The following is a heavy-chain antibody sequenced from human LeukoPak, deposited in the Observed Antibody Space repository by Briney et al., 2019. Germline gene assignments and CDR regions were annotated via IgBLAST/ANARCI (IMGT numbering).Heavy chain of an antibody. V-gene: IGHV3-33*08. CDR1: GFTFSSYG. CDR3: ARGARFDGDYIPDFYDY. J-gene: IGHJ4*02. Sequence: GGSLRLSCAASGFTFSSYGMHWVRQAPGKGLEWVAVIWYDGPNKYDGPNKYYADSVKGRFTISRDNAKNSLYLQMNSLRAEDTAVYYCARGARFDGDYIPDFYDYWGQGSLVTVSS. CDR2: IWYDGPNKYDGPNK. D-gene: IGHD4-17*01.